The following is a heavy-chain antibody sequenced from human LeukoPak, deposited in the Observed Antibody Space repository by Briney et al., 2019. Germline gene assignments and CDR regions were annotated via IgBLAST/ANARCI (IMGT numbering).Heavy chain of an antibody. J-gene: IGHJ4*02. V-gene: IGHV3-9*03. CDR3: AKDMSYDRSGGMVD. CDR2: ISWNSGSI. CDR1: GFTFDDYA. D-gene: IGHD3-22*01. Sequence: GGSLRLSCVASGFTFDDYAMHWVRQAPGKGLEWVSGISWNSGSIGFGDSVKGRFTISRDNAKNSLYLQMNSLTAEDMALYYCAKDMSYDRSGGMVDWGQGTLVTVSS.